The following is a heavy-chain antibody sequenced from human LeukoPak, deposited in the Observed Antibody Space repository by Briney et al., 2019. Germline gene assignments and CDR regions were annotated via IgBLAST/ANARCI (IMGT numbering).Heavy chain of an antibody. CDR2: IIPIFGTA. CDR1: GGTFSSYA. J-gene: IGHJ5*02. V-gene: IGHV1-69*01. D-gene: IGHD1-7*01. CDR3: ARRLELSRSWFDP. Sequence: ASVKVSCKASGGTFSSYAISWVRQAPGQGLEWMGGIIPIFGTANYAQKFQGRVTITADESTSTAYMELSSLRSEDTAVYYCARRLELSRSWFDPWGQGTLVTVSS.